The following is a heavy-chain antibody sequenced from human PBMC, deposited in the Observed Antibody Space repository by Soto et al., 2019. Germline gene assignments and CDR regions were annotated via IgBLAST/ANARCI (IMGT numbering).Heavy chain of an antibody. J-gene: IGHJ5*02. D-gene: IGHD2-2*02. CDR1: GYSFTSYW. CDR3: ARHGGNIVVVPAAIDWFDP. V-gene: IGHV5-10-1*01. CDR2: IDPSDSYT. Sequence: PGESLKIYCKGSGYSFTSYWISWVRQMPGKGLEWMGRIDPSDSYTNYSPSFQGHVTISADKSISTAYLQWSSLKASDTAMYYCARHGGNIVVVPAAIDWFDPWGQGTLVTVSS.